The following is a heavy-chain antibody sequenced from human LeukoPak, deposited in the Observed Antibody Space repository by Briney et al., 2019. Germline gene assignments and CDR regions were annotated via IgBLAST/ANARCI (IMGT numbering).Heavy chain of an antibody. V-gene: IGHV3-11*04. CDR3: AGWWSSTVSANNY. J-gene: IGHJ4*02. Sequence: GGSLRLSCVVSGLSFSDSYMTWIRQTPGMGLESLAYISGMGHDIYYADSVKGRFTISRDNAKNSLYLQMNSLRAEDTAVFYCAGWWSSTVSANNYWGQGTLVTVSS. CDR2: ISGMGHDI. CDR1: GLSFSDSY. D-gene: IGHD5/OR15-5a*01.